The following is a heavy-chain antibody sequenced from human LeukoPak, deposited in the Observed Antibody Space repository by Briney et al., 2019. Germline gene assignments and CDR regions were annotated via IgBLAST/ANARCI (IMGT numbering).Heavy chain of an antibody. D-gene: IGHD3-10*01. V-gene: IGHV3-23*01. Sequence: PGGSLRLSCAASGFTFSSYAMRWVRQAPGKGLEWVSAISGSGDSTYYADSVKGRFTSSRDNYKITLYLQMNSLRAEDTAVYYCAKALWFGELYAFDIWGQGTMVTVSS. CDR3: AKALWFGELYAFDI. CDR2: ISGSGDST. CDR1: GFTFSSYA. J-gene: IGHJ3*02.